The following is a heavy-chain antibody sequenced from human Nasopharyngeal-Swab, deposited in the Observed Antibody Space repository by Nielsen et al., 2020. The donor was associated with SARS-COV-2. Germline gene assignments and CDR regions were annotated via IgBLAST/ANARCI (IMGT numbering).Heavy chain of an antibody. D-gene: IGHD2-2*01. CDR3: ARGSYCSSTSCYWDY. CDR2: INHSGST. J-gene: IGHJ4*02. V-gene: IGHV4-39*07. CDR1: GGSISSSSYY. Sequence: SETLSLTCTVSGGSISSSSYYWGWIRQPPGKGLEWIGEINHSGSTNYNPSLKSRVTISVDTSKNQFSLKLSSVTAADTAVYYCARGSYCSSTSCYWDYWGQGTLVTVSS.